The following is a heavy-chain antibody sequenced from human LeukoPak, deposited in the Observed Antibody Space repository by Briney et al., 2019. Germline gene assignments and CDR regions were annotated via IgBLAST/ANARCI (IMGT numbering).Heavy chain of an antibody. V-gene: IGHV4-4*07. CDR1: GGSISSYY. D-gene: IGHD6-19*01. J-gene: IGHJ5*02. Sequence: PSETLSLTCTVSGGSISSYYWSWIRQPAGKGLEWIGRIYTTGSTNYNPSLMCRVIMSVDTSKNQFSLKLTSVTAADTAVYYCARDGARGYSSGWYEPGDNWFDPWGQGTLVTVSS. CDR2: IYTTGST. CDR3: ARDGARGYSSGWYEPGDNWFDP.